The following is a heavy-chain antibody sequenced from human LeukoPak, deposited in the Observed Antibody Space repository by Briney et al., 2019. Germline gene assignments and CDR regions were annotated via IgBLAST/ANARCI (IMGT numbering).Heavy chain of an antibody. V-gene: IGHV4-34*01. J-gene: IGHJ4*02. CDR3: ARDGEYYDSSGYYPPDDY. D-gene: IGHD3-22*01. CDR1: GGSFSGYY. Sequence: PSETLSLTCAVYGGSFSGYYWSWIRQPPGKGLEWIGEINHSGSTNYNPSLKSRVTMSVDTSKNQFSLKLSSVTAADTAVYYCARDGEYYDSSGYYPPDDYWGQGTLVTVSS. CDR2: INHSGST.